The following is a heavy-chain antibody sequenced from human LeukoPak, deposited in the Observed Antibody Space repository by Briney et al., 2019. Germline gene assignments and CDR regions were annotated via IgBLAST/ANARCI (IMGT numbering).Heavy chain of an antibody. J-gene: IGHJ5*02. CDR3: ARHGWYQLLRRWFDP. CDR2: INHSGST. D-gene: IGHD2-2*01. CDR1: GGSFSGYY. Sequence: PSETLSLTCAVYGGSFSGYYWSWIRQPPGKGLEWIGEINHSGSTNYNPSLKSRVTISVDTSKNQFSLKLSSVTAADTAVYYCARHGWYQLLRRWFDPWGQGTLVTVSS. V-gene: IGHV4-34*01.